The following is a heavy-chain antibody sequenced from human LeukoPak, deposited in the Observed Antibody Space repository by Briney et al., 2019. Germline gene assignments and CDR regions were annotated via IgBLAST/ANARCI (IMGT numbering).Heavy chain of an antibody. CDR2: IWYDGSNK. CDR3: ARGLGYCTNGVCSNAGVPFDP. CDR1: GFTFSSYG. Sequence: GGSLRLSCAASGFTFSSYGMHWVRQAPGKGLEWVAVIWYDGSNKYYADSVKGRFTISRGNSKNTLYLQMNSLRAEDTAVYYCARGLGYCTNGVCSNAGVPFDPWGQGTLVTVSS. V-gene: IGHV3-33*01. J-gene: IGHJ5*02. D-gene: IGHD2-8*01.